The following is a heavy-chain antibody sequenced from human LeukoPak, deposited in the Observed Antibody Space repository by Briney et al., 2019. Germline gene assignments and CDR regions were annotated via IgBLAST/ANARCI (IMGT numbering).Heavy chain of an antibody. CDR3: ARGGPGLGSYFDY. J-gene: IGHJ4*02. Sequence: GGSLRLSCAASGFTFSSYSMNWVRQAPGKGLEWVSSISSSSSYIYYTDSVKGRFTISRDNAKNSLYLQMNSLRAEDTAVYYCARGGPGLGSYFDYWGQGTLVSVSS. V-gene: IGHV3-21*01. CDR2: ISSSSSYI. D-gene: IGHD3-10*01. CDR1: GFTFSSYS.